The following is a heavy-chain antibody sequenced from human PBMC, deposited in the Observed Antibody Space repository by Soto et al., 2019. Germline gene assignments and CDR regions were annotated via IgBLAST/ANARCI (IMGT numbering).Heavy chain of an antibody. CDR1: GFTFSSYA. Sequence: LRLSCAASGFTFSSYAMSWVRQAPGKGLEWVSGISGSGFSTYSADSVKGRFTISRDNAKNSLYLQMNSLRAEDTAVYYCAGDIVGATDYWGQGTLVTVSS. V-gene: IGHV3-23*01. D-gene: IGHD1-26*01. CDR2: ISGSGFST. CDR3: AGDIVGATDY. J-gene: IGHJ4*02.